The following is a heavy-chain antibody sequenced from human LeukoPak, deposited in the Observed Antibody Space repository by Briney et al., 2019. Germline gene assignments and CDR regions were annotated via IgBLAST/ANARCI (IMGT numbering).Heavy chain of an antibody. CDR3: AKDYYGSGSYYNGWFDP. D-gene: IGHD3-10*01. V-gene: IGHV3-23*01. Sequence: PGGSLRLSCAASGFTFSSYAMSWVRQAPGKGLEWASAISGSGGSTYYADSVKGRFTISRDNSKNTLYLQMNSLRAEDTAVYYCAKDYYGSGSYYNGWFDPWGQGTLVTVSS. CDR2: ISGSGGST. CDR1: GFTFSSYA. J-gene: IGHJ5*02.